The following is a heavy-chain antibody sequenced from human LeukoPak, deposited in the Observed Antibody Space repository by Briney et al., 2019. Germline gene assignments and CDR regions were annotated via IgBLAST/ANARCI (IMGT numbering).Heavy chain of an antibody. J-gene: IGHJ4*02. CDR2: INHSGST. Sequence: PSESLSLTCAVYGGSFSGYYWSWIRQPPGKGLEWIGEINHSGSTNYNPSLKSRVTISVDTSKNQFSLKLSSVTAADTAVYYCARGWYYYDSSGYYRYWGQGTLVTVSS. V-gene: IGHV4-34*01. CDR3: ARGWYYYDSSGYYRY. CDR1: GGSFSGYY. D-gene: IGHD3-22*01.